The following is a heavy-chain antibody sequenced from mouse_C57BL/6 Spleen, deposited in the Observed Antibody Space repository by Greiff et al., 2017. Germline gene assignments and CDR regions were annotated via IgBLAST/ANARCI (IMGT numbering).Heavy chain of an antibody. CDR1: GFNIKAYY. J-gene: IGHJ1*03. V-gene: IGHV14-2*01. CDR3: ARDWGVTTDWYFDV. D-gene: IGHD1-1*01. Sequence: EVQLQQSGAELVKPGASVKLSCTASGFNIKAYYMPWVQQRTEQGLEWIGRIDPEDGETKYAPKFQGKATLKADTSSSTAYRQLSSLTSEDTAVYYGARDWGVTTDWYFDVWGTGTSVTVSS. CDR2: IDPEDGET.